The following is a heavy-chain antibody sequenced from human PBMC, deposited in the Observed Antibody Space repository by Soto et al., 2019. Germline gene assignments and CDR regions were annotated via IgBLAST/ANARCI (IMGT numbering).Heavy chain of an antibody. Sequence: QVQLVQSGAEVKKPGASVKVSCKASGYTFTSYAMHWVRQAPGQRLEWMGWINAGNGNTKYSQKFQGRVTITRDTSASTAYMELSSLRSEDTAVYYCARSGSSSWYVLYYFDYWGQGTLVTVSS. CDR2: INAGNGNT. D-gene: IGHD6-13*01. CDR3: ARSGSSSWYVLYYFDY. CDR1: GYTFTSYA. J-gene: IGHJ4*02. V-gene: IGHV1-3*01.